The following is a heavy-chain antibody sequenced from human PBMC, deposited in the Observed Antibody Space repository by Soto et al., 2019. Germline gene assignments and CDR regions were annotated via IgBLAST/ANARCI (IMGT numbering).Heavy chain of an antibody. D-gene: IGHD3-10*01. V-gene: IGHV3-30*03. J-gene: IGHJ4*02. CDR2: ISYYGRIE. CDR3: ERDWVWFGAHPIDN. Sequence: QVQVVESGGGVVQTGMSLRLSCAASGFTFSNYGMHLVRLAPGKGLDLVAVISYYGRIEYYSESVKGRFTMSRDNSENTVYLQMNSLRKEDTAVYFCERDWVWFGAHPIDNWGQGTLVTVS. CDR1: GFTFSNYG.